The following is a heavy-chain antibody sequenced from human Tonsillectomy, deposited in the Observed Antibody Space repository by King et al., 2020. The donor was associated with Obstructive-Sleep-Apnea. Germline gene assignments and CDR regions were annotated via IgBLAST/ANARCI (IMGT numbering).Heavy chain of an antibody. CDR2: IHRSGST. CDR3: STAGVDTGWITRVGFDP. V-gene: IGHV4-4*02. J-gene: IGHJ5*02. D-gene: IGHD3-3*01. CDR1: SGSVSGSNW. Sequence: VQLQESGPGLVKPSGTLSVTCQVSSGSVSGSNWWIWVRQSPGKGLEWIGEIHRSGSTNYNPSLKSRVTISLDESKNQFSLNLKSVTAADTAVYYCSTAGVDTGWITRVGFDPWGQGTLVTVSS.